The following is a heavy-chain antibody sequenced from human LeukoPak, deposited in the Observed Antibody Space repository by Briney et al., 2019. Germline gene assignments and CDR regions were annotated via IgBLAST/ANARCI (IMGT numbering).Heavy chain of an antibody. V-gene: IGHV3-74*01. CDR1: GITLSRYW. J-gene: IGHJ4*02. CDR3: ARDGTHGYSDC. Sequence: GGTLRPSCAASGITLSRYWVHWVRQVPGKGLGWVSHITGNGSVTPSADSLKGRFTISKDNAKNTLYLQMDSLRVEDTAVYFWARDGTHGYSDCWGQGTLVTVSS. CDR2: ITGNGSVT.